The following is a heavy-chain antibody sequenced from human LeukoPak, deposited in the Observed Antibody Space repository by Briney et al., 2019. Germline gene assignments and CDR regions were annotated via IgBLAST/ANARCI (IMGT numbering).Heavy chain of an antibody. J-gene: IGHJ5*02. V-gene: IGHV3-64D*08. D-gene: IGHD1-26*01. CDR3: VTVGMTSIWSYLRFDP. CDR1: GFSFTDYG. Sequence: GGSLRLSCAASGFSFTDYGMHWVSQAPGNGLEFVSAITSNGGSTYYADSVKGRFTISRDNSKNTLYIQMSSLRAEDTAVYYCVTVGMTSIWSYLRFDPRGQGTLVSVCS. CDR2: ITSNGGST.